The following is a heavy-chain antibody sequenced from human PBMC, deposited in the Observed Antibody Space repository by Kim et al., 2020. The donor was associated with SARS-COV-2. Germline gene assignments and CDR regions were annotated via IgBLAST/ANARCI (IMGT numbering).Heavy chain of an antibody. CDR1: GFTFSSYG. J-gene: IGHJ6*03. CDR2: IWYDGSNK. Sequence: GGSLRLSCAASGFTFSSYGMHWVRQAPGKGLEWVAVIWYDGSNKYYADSVKGRFTISRDNSKNTLYLQMNSLRAEDTAVYYCARAVDCSSTSCYRSYYYYMDVWGKGTTVTVSS. CDR3: ARAVDCSSTSCYRSYYYYMDV. D-gene: IGHD2-2*02. V-gene: IGHV3-33*01.